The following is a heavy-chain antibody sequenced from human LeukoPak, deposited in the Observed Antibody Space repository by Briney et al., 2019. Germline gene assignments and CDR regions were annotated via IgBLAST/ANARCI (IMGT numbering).Heavy chain of an antibody. Sequence: SETLSLTCTVSGGSISSGDYYRSWIRQPPGKGLEWIGYIYYSGSTYYNQSLKSRVTISVDTSKNQFSLKLSSVTAADTAVYYCARGANYYDSSGYFDYWGQGTLVTVSS. CDR2: IYYSGST. CDR1: GGSISSGDYY. V-gene: IGHV4-30-4*01. J-gene: IGHJ4*02. D-gene: IGHD3-22*01. CDR3: ARGANYYDSSGYFDY.